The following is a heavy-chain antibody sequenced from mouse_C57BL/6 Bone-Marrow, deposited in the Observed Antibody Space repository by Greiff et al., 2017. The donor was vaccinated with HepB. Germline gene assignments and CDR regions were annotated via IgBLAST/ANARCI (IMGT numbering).Heavy chain of an antibody. V-gene: IGHV5-16*01. CDR1: GFTFSDYY. Sequence: VQLKESEGGLVQPGSSMKLSCTASGFTFSDYYMAWVRQVPEKGLEWVANINYDGSSTYYLDSLKSRFIISRDNAKNNLYLQMSSLKSEDTATYYCARDRGLLHYFDYWGQGTTLTVSS. CDR2: INYDGSST. CDR3: ARDRGLLHYFDY. J-gene: IGHJ2*01.